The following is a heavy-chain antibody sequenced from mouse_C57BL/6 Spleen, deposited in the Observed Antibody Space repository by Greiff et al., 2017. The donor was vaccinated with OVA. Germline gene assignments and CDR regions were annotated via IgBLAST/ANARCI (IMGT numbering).Heavy chain of an antibody. CDR2: IYPRSGNT. J-gene: IGHJ3*01. V-gene: IGHV1-81*01. CDR1: GYTFTGYG. Sequence: QVQLQQSGAELARPGASVKLSCKASGYTFTGYGISWVKQRTGQGLEWIGEIYPRSGNTNYNEKFKGKATLTADKSSSTAYMELRSLTSEDSAVYFCAGGGSTVVTTEAWFAYWGQGTLVTVSA. D-gene: IGHD2-2*01. CDR3: AGGGSTVVTTEAWFAY.